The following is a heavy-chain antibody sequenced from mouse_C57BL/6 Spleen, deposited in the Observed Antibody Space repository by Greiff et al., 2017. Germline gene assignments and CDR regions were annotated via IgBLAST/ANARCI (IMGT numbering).Heavy chain of an antibody. CDR1: GFTFTDYY. D-gene: IGHD2-4*01. V-gene: IGHV7-3*01. J-gene: IGHJ4*01. CDR3: ARHIPYSRYDYDLYYAMDY. CDR2: IRNKANGYTT. Sequence: EVQGVESGGGLVQPGGSLSLSCAASGFTFTDYYMSWVRQPPGKALEWLGFIRNKANGYTTEYSASVKGRFTISRDNSQSILYLQMNALRAEDSATYYCARHIPYSRYDYDLYYAMDYWGQGTSVTVSS.